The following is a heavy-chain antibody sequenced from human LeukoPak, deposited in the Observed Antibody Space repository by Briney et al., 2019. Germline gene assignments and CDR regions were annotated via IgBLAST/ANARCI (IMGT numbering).Heavy chain of an antibody. CDR3: ARLRYDYGDYSLDD. CDR2: IYYSGST. J-gene: IGHJ4*02. D-gene: IGHD4-17*01. V-gene: IGHV4-39*02. Sequence: SETLSLTCTVSGGSISSSSYYWGWIRQPPGKGLEWIGSIYYSGSTYYNPSLKSRVTISVDTSKNHFSLKLSSVTAADTAVYYCARLRYDYGDYSLDDWGQGTLVTVSS. CDR1: GGSISSSSYY.